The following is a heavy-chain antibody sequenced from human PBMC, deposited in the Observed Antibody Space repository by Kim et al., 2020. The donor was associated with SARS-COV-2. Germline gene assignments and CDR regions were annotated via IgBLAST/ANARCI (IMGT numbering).Heavy chain of an antibody. V-gene: IGHV3-30*18. CDR3: AKDLWFGESSYYYYGMDV. CDR1: GFTFSSYG. J-gene: IGHJ6*02. Sequence: GGSLRLSCAASGFTFSSYGMHWVRQAPGKGLEWVAVISYDGSNKYYADSVKGRFTISRDNSKNTLYLQMNSLRAEDTAVYYCAKDLWFGESSYYYYGMDVGGRGPTDPVS. D-gene: IGHD3-10*01. CDR2: ISYDGSNK.